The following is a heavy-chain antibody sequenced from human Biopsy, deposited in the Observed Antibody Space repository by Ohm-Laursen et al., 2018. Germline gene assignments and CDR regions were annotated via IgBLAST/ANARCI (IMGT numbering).Heavy chain of an antibody. Sequence: SSVKVSCKASGDSFTSYAIGWVRQAPGQGLEWMGWVSGYNGNTNYAQKLQGRVTMTIDTSTSTVYMELRSLRSDDTAVYFCAKGGLSSGPLAYWGQGTLVTVSS. CDR3: AKGGLSSGPLAY. D-gene: IGHD6-19*01. CDR2: VSGYNGNT. CDR1: GDSFTSYA. V-gene: IGHV1-18*04. J-gene: IGHJ4*02.